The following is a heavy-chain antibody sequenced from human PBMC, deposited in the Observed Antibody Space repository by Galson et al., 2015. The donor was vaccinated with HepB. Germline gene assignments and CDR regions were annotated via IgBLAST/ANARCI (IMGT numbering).Heavy chain of an antibody. CDR1: GFTFNEYA. D-gene: IGHD3-10*01. V-gene: IGHV3-9*01. CDR2: ISWNRGTI. CDR3: AKDLDYYGSAMGH. Sequence: SLRLSCAASGFTFNEYAMHWVREAPGKGLEWVSGISWNRGTIGYADSVKGRFAISRDNANNSLYLHMNSLRPEDTALYYCAKDLDYYGSAMGHWGQGTLVTVSS. J-gene: IGHJ4*02.